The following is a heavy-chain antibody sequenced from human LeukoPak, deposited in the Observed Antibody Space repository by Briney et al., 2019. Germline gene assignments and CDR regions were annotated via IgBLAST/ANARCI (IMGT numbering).Heavy chain of an antibody. CDR2: ISGSGGST. D-gene: IGHD1-1*01. Sequence: PGGSLRLSCAASGFTFSSYAMSWVRQAPGKGLEWVSAISGSGGSTYYADSVKGRFTISRDNAKNSLYLQLSSLRAEDTAVYYCTRPTGTTPTPFDYWGQGTLVTVSS. J-gene: IGHJ4*02. V-gene: IGHV3-23*01. CDR1: GFTFSSYA. CDR3: TRPTGTTPTPFDY.